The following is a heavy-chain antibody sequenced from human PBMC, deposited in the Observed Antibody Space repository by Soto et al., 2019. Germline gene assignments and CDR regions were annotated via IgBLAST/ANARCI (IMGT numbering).Heavy chain of an antibody. J-gene: IGHJ4*02. D-gene: IGHD2-21*02. CDR1: GDTFSDYY. CDR2: VNPSGGHT. CDR3: ARGGQVVVVTAALDY. V-gene: IGHV1-46*01. Sequence: QVQLMQSGVEVKKPGASVKVSCKSSGDTFSDYYIHWVRQAPGQGLEWMGTVNPSGGHTTYSQHFLGRVTMTRDTSTSTLHMELTSLTSEDTAVYYCARGGQVVVVTAALDYWGQGTLVTVSS.